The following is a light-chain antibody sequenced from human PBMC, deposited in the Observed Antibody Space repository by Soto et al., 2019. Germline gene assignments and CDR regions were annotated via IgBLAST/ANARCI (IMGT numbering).Light chain of an antibody. V-gene: IGKV3-20*01. J-gene: IGKJ2*01. Sequence: EIVLTQSPGTLSFSPGERATLSCRASQSIISDSLAWYQQKPGQAPRLLISGASSRATGIPDRFSGSGSGTYSTLTVSRLEPEDFAVFYCQQYGSSPPTFGQGNKVEIK. CDR1: QSIISDS. CDR3: QQYGSSPPT. CDR2: GAS.